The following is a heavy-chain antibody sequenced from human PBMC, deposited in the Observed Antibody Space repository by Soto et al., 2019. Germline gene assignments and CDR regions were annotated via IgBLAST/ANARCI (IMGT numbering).Heavy chain of an antibody. D-gene: IGHD4-4*01. V-gene: IGHV1-46*02. J-gene: IGHJ4*02. CDR3: ARGPVDSDYPRCDY. CDR2: INLRGGTT. Sequence: QVQLMQSGAEVRKPGASVRLSCETSGYNFNQYYIHWVRQAPGQGLEWMGIINLRGGTTEYAHKFRGRVTVTGDTSTRTAYMDLRIRRSDDTAIYFCARGPVDSDYPRCDYWGQGTLVTVSS. CDR1: GYNFNQYY.